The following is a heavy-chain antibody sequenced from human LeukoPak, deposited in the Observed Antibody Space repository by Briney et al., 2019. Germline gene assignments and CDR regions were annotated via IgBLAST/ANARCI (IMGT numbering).Heavy chain of an antibody. CDR1: GFTVSSSY. Sequence: PGGSLRLSCAVSGFTVSSSYMSWVRQAPGKGLEWVSVIYSGGSTDYADSVKGRFTISRDNSKNTLYLQMNSLRAEDTAVYHCARGSGKGWYDAFDIWGQGTMVTVSS. CDR2: IYSGGST. J-gene: IGHJ3*02. D-gene: IGHD6-19*01. CDR3: ARGSGKGWYDAFDI. V-gene: IGHV3-66*01.